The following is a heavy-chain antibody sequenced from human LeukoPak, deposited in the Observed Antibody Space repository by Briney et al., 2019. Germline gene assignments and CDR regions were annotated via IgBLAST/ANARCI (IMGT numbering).Heavy chain of an antibody. J-gene: IGHJ2*01. V-gene: IGHV1-2*02. CDR2: INPNSGGT. CDR3: ARDPDAMARGWYFDL. Sequence: PGASVKVSCKASGYTFTGYYMHWVRQAPGQGLEWMGWINPNSGGTNYAQKFQGRVTMTRDTSISTAYMELSRLRSDDTAVYYCARDPDAMARGWYFDLWGRGTLVTVSS. CDR1: GYTFTGYY. D-gene: IGHD5-18*01.